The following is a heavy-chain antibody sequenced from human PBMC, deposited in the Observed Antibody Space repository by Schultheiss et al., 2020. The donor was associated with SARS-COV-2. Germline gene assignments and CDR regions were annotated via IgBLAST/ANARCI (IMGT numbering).Heavy chain of an antibody. CDR1: GYSFTGYF. V-gene: IGHV1-2*04. CDR3: ARDDTQTGGYDYYYGMDV. Sequence: ASVKVSCKASGYSFTGYFMHWVRQAPGQGPEWMGWINCNSGATQYAPKFQGWVTMTRDTSISTAYMEMTRLTFDDTAVYYCARDDTQTGGYDYYYGMDVWGQGTTVTVSS. D-gene: IGHD2-15*01. J-gene: IGHJ6*02. CDR2: INCNSGAT.